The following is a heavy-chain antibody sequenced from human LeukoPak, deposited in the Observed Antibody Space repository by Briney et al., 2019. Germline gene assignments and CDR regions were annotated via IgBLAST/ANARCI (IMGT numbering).Heavy chain of an antibody. J-gene: IGHJ5*02. CDR1: GYIFTDYY. D-gene: IGHD6-13*01. Sequence: ASVKVSCKASGYIFTDYYMHWVRQAPGQRLEWMGWINAGNGNTKYSQKFQGRVTITRDTSASTAYMELSSLRSEDTAVYYCARASSSSWANWFDPWGQGTLVTVSS. CDR2: INAGNGNT. CDR3: ARASSSSWANWFDP. V-gene: IGHV1-3*01.